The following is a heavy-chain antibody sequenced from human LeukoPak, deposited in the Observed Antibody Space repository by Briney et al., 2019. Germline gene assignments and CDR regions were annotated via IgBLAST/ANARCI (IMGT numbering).Heavy chain of an antibody. CDR3: AKRTNHYETSGYYYAFDY. Sequence: GGSLRLSCAASGFTFSSYAMSSVRQAPGKGLEWVSIISGIDGSTYYTASVKGRFTISRDNSKNTMYLQMDSLRAEDTAVYYCAKRTNHYETSGYYYAFDYWGQGTLVTVSS. J-gene: IGHJ4*02. D-gene: IGHD3-22*01. CDR1: GFTFSSYA. V-gene: IGHV3-23*01. CDR2: ISGIDGST.